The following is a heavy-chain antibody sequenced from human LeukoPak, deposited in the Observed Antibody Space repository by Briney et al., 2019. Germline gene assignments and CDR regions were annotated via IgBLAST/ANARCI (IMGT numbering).Heavy chain of an antibody. CDR3: ARDGGDGYNSNFDY. V-gene: IGHV4-59*01. Sequence: SETLSLTCTVSGGSISSYYWSWIRQPPGKGREWIGYIYYSGSTNYNPSLKSRVTISVDTSKNQFSLKLSSVTAADTAVYYCARDGGDGYNSNFDYWGQGTLVTVSS. J-gene: IGHJ4*02. CDR1: GGSISSYY. D-gene: IGHD5-24*01. CDR2: IYYSGST.